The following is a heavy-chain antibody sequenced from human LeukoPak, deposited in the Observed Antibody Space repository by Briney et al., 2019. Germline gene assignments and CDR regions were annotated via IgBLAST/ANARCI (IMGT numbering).Heavy chain of an antibody. D-gene: IGHD3-3*01. CDR2: INPSGGST. Sequence: ASVKVSCKASVDTFTSYYMHWVRQAPGQGLEWVGIINPSGGSTSYAQKFQGRVTMTRDTSTSTVYMELSSLRSEDTAVYYCARGFWSGYDGYFFDYWGQGTLVTVSS. CDR1: VDTFTSYY. CDR3: ARGFWSGYDGYFFDY. V-gene: IGHV1-46*03. J-gene: IGHJ4*02.